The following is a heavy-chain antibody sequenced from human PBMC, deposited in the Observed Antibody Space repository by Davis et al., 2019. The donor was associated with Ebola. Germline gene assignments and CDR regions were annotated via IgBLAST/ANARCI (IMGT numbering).Heavy chain of an antibody. D-gene: IGHD4-17*01. CDR1: GGSISSYY. CDR3: ARSVTTDWFDP. V-gene: IGHV4-59*01. CDR2: IYYSGST. Sequence: PGGSLRLSCTVSGGSISSYYWSWIRQPPGKGLEWIGYIYYSGSTNYNPSLKSRVTISVDTSKNQFSLKLSSVTAADTAVYYCARSVTTDWFDPWGQGTLVTVSS. J-gene: IGHJ5*02.